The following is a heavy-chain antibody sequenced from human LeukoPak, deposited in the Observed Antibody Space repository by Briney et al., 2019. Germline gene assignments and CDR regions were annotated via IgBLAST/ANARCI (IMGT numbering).Heavy chain of an antibody. V-gene: IGHV1-2*02. CDR2: INPNSGGT. Sequence: ASVKVSCKASGYTFTGYYMHWVRQAPGQGLEWMGWINPNSGGTNYAQKFQGRVTMTRDTSISTAYMELSRLRSDDTAVYYCARDRTGEGNIGYWGQGTLVTVSS. D-gene: IGHD2/OR15-2a*01. CDR3: ARDRTGEGNIGY. CDR1: GYTFTGYY. J-gene: IGHJ4*02.